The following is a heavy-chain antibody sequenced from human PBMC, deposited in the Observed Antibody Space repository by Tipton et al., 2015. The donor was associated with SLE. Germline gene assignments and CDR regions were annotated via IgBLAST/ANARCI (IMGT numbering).Heavy chain of an antibody. CDR1: GITVSRNY. V-gene: IGHV3-23*01. CDR2: ISGSGGSP. D-gene: IGHD5-12*01. CDR3: AKVAFATGVSGYDSPDY. Sequence: AVSGITVSRNYMMWVRQAPGKGLEWVSAISGSGGSPYYADSVKGRFTISRDNSKNTLYLQMSSLRAEDTATYYCAKVAFATGVSGYDSPDYWGQGIMVTVSP. J-gene: IGHJ4*02.